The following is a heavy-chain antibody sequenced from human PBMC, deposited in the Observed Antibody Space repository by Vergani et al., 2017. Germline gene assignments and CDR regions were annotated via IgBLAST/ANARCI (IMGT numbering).Heavy chain of an antibody. V-gene: IGHV3-23*04. CDR2: ISGSGGFT. D-gene: IGHD6-19*01. Sequence: EVQVVESGGGLVQPGGSLRLSCAASGFTFTNFAMTWVRQAPGEGLEWVSGISGSGGFTYYADSVKGRFTISRDNSKNTMFLQMNNLRAEDTAVYYCAKVVRSEVAGTFGAFDIWGQGTMVTVSS. CDR1: GFTFTNFA. CDR3: AKVVRSEVAGTFGAFDI. J-gene: IGHJ3*02.